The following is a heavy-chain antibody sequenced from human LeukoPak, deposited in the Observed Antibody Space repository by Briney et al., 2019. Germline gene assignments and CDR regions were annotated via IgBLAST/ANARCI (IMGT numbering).Heavy chain of an antibody. CDR3: AKGLRYFDWSPRAGMDV. V-gene: IGHV3-30*18. CDR1: GFTFSSYG. J-gene: IGHJ6*02. CDR2: ISYDGSNK. D-gene: IGHD3-9*01. Sequence: PGGSLRLSCAASGFTFSSYGMHWVRQAPGKGLEWVAVISYDGSNKYYADSVKGRFTISRDNSKNTLYLQMNSLRAEDTAVYYCAKGLRYFDWSPRAGMDVWGQGTTVTVS.